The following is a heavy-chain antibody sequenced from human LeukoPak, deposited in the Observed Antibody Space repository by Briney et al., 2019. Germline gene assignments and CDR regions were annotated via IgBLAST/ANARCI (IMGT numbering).Heavy chain of an antibody. J-gene: IGHJ4*02. V-gene: IGHV3-48*03. D-gene: IGHD6-6*01. CDR2: ISSNGSTI. CDR1: GFTFSRYE. Sequence: GGSLRLSCAASGFTFSRYEMNWVRQAPGKGLEWVSYISSNGSTIYYADSVKGRFTISRDNAEKSLHLQMKSLRAEDTAVYYCAREISFSSSSYFDYWGQGTLVTVSS. CDR3: AREISFSSSSYFDY.